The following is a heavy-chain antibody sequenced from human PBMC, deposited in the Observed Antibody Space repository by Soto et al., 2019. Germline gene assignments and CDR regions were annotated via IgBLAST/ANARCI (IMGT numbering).Heavy chain of an antibody. CDR1: GGTFSSYA. D-gene: IGHD2-15*01. CDR2: IIPIFGTA. Sequence: QVQLVQSGAEVKKPGSSVKVSCKASGGTFSSYAISWVRQAPGQGLEWMGGIIPIFGTANYAQKFQCRVTITADKSTSTAYMELSSLRSEDTAVYYCARWVVAATEAPTDYGMDVWGQGTTVTVSS. CDR3: ARWVVAATEAPTDYGMDV. J-gene: IGHJ6*02. V-gene: IGHV1-69*06.